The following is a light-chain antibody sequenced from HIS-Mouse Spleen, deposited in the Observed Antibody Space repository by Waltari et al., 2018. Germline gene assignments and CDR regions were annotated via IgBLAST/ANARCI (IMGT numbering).Light chain of an antibody. V-gene: IGKV4-1*01. CDR2: WAS. Sequence: DIVMTQSPDSLAVSLGERATINCKSSQRVLYSSNNKNYLAWYQQKPGQPPKLLIYWASTRESGVPDRFSGSGSGTDFTLTISSLQAEDVAVYYCQQYYSTPPFTFGPGTKVDIK. CDR3: QQYYSTPPFT. CDR1: QRVLYSSNNKNY. J-gene: IGKJ3*01.